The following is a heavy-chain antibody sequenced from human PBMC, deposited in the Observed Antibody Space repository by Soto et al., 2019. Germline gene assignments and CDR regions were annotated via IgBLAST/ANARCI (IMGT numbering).Heavy chain of an antibody. CDR1: GFTFSSYA. CDR3: AKGAVSDYDFWSGYYGAHWFDP. J-gene: IGHJ5*02. D-gene: IGHD3-3*01. CDR2: ISGSGGST. Sequence: VGSLRLSCAASGFTFSSYAMSWVRQAPGKGLEWVSAISGSGGSTYYADSVKGRFAISRDNSKNTLYLQMNSLRAEDTAVYYCAKGAVSDYDFWSGYYGAHWFDPWGQGTLVTGLL. V-gene: IGHV3-23*01.